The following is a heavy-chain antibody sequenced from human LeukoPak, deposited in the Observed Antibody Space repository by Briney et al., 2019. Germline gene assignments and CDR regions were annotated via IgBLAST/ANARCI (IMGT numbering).Heavy chain of an antibody. CDR2: IHHSGSS. D-gene: IGHD3-10*01. Sequence: SQTLSLTCTVSADSLSSGGHYWAWIRQLPGKGLESIGFIHHSGSSRHNPSLKDRVAISVDASRKQSALRLSSVTAADTAIYYCARGGNRFGGFYFDYWGQGIQVIVSS. V-gene: IGHV4-31*03. CDR1: ADSLSSGGHY. CDR3: ARGGNRFGGFYFDY. J-gene: IGHJ4*02.